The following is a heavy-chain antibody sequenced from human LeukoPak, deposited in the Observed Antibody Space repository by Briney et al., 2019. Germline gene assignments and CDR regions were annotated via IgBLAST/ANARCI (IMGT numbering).Heavy chain of an antibody. J-gene: IGHJ5*02. D-gene: IGHD6-19*01. CDR3: ARSPLSTVAGDINNWFDP. CDR1: GCTFSSYA. CDR2: IIPIFGTA. V-gene: IGHV1-69*13. Sequence: SVTVSFKASGCTFSSYAISWVRQAPGQGLEWMGGIIPIFGTANYAQKFQGRVTITADESTSTAYLELSSLRSEDTAVYYCARSPLSTVAGDINNWFDPWGQGTLVTVSS.